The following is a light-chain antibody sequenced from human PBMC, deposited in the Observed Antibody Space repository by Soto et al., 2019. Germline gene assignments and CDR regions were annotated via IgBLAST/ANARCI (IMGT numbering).Light chain of an antibody. CDR1: QSISRY. CDR2: AAS. J-gene: IGKJ4*01. CDR3: QQSYSTPLT. V-gene: IGKV1-39*01. Sequence: DIQMTQSPSSLSASVGDRVTITCRASQSISRYSNWYQQKPGKAPKLLISAASSLQSGVPTRFSGSGSGKDFTLTISSLQPEDFATYYCQQSYSTPLTFGGGTKVEIK.